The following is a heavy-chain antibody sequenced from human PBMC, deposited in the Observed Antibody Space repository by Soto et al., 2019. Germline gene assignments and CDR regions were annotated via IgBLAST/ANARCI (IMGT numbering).Heavy chain of an antibody. CDR3: ARLYSGTRPPDY. Sequence: QLQLQESGPGLVKPSETLSLTCIVSGGSISSRSYYWGWIRQPPGKGLEWIGSIYYSGSTYYNPSLKSRVTISVDTSKNPFSLKLSSVTAADTAVYYCARLYSGTRPPDYWGQGTLVTVSS. J-gene: IGHJ4*02. D-gene: IGHD1-26*01. CDR1: GGSISSRSYY. V-gene: IGHV4-39*01. CDR2: IYYSGST.